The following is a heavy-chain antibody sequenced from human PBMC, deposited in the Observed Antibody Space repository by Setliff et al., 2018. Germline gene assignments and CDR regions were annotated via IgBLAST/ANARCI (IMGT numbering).Heavy chain of an antibody. Sequence: ASVKVSCKASGYTFSHSGITWVRQAPGQGLEWMGWISVYSGNTNYAQKLQGRGTMTTDASTNTAYMELRGLTSDDTAVYYCSRLVRYCSRTTCQTASGAELWGQGTLVTVSS. J-gene: IGHJ4*02. CDR2: ISVYSGNT. CDR3: SRLVRYCSRTTCQTASGAEL. D-gene: IGHD2-2*01. CDR1: GYTFSHSG. V-gene: IGHV1-18*01.